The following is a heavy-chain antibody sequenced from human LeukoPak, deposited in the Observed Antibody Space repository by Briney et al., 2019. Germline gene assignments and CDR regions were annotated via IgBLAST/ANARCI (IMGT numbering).Heavy chain of an antibody. Sequence: GGSLRLSCAASGFTFNTPAMGWVRQAPGKGLEWVSCIIDSGYNTYYADSVKGRFTISRDNSRNTLYLQMHSLRAEDTAIYYCAKDARRTDGWYFFDYWGHGALVTVSS. CDR2: IIDSGYNT. V-gene: IGHV3-23*01. D-gene: IGHD6-19*01. CDR3: AKDARRTDGWYFFDY. CDR1: GFTFNTPA. J-gene: IGHJ4*01.